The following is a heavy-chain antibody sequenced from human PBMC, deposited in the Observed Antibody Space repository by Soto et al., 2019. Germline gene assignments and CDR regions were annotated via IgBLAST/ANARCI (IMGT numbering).Heavy chain of an antibody. CDR1: GYSFTNYW. D-gene: IGHD3-3*01. Sequence: PGESLKISCKGSGYSFTNYWIGWVRQMPGKGLEWMGMIYPDDSDTKYSTSFQGQVTFSADKSINTAYLQWSSLKASDTAIYYCARWEWLSLASWFDSWGQGTLVTVSS. CDR3: ARWEWLSLASWFDS. CDR2: IYPDDSDT. V-gene: IGHV5-51*01. J-gene: IGHJ5*01.